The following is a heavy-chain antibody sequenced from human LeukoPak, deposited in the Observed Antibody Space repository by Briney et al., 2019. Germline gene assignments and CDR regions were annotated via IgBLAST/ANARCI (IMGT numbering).Heavy chain of an antibody. CDR2: IDPRDSYT. J-gene: IGHJ5*02. D-gene: IGHD2-21*01. CDR3: ARGWRFVSSLNWFDP. Sequence: GESLKISCKGSGYSFTSYWISWVRQMPGKGLEWMGRIDPRDSYTNYSPSFQGHVTISADKSISTAYLQWSSLKASDTAMYYCARGWRFVSSLNWFDPWGQGTLVTVSS. CDR1: GYSFTSYW. V-gene: IGHV5-10-1*01.